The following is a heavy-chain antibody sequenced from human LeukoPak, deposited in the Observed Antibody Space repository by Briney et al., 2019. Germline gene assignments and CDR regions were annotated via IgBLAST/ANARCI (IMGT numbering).Heavy chain of an antibody. CDR2: IWYDGSNK. Sequence: GGSLRLSCAASGFTFRNHGMYWVRQAPGKGLEWVAVIWYDGSNKYYGDSVKGRFTISRDNSKNSLYLQMDSLRVEDTAVYYCVRDIGGFYRGHGDSWGQGTLVTVSS. V-gene: IGHV3-33*01. CDR3: VRDIGGFYRGHGDS. CDR1: GFTFRNHG. D-gene: IGHD5-12*01. J-gene: IGHJ4*02.